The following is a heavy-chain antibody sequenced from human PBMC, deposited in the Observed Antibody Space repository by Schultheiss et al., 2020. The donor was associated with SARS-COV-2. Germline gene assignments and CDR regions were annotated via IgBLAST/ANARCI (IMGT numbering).Heavy chain of an antibody. Sequence: SVKVSCKASEDTFSQYAIIWVRQAPGQGLEWMGGIIPIFDTPNYAHKFQGRVTITADKSTSTAYMELSSLRSEDTAVYYCARRPPAAIGHYYYYYMDVWGKGTTVTVSS. D-gene: IGHD2-2*01. CDR1: EDTFSQYA. J-gene: IGHJ6*03. CDR2: IIPIFDTP. CDR3: ARRPPAAIGHYYYYYMDV. V-gene: IGHV1-69*06.